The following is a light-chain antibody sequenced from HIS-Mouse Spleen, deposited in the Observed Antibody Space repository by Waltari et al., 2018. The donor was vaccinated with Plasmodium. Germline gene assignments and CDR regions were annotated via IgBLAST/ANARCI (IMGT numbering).Light chain of an antibody. Sequence: SYELTQPLSVSVALGQTARITCGGNNIGSKNVHGYQQKPGQAPVLVIYRDSNRPSGIPARFSGSNSGNTATLTISRAQAGDEADYYCQVWDSSTVVFGGGTKLTVL. J-gene: IGLJ2*01. CDR3: QVWDSSTVV. V-gene: IGLV3-9*01. CDR2: RDS. CDR1: NIGSKN.